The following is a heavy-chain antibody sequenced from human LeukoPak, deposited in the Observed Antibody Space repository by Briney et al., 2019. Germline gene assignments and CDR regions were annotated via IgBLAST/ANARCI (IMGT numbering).Heavy chain of an antibody. D-gene: IGHD7-27*01. J-gene: IGHJ4*02. CDR3: AKDPPPLTGDPSVYFDY. CDR2: ISSSSSTI. V-gene: IGHV3-48*01. CDR1: GFTFSSYS. Sequence: PGGSLRLSCAASGFTFSSYSMNWVRQAPGKGLEWVSYISSSSSTIYYADSVKGRFTISRDNSKNTLYLQMNSLRAEDTAVYYCAKDPPPLTGDPSVYFDYWGQGTLVTVSS.